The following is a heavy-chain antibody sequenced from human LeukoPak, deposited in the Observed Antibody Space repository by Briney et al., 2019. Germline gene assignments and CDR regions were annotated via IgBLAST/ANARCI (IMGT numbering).Heavy chain of an antibody. CDR2: IYHSGST. D-gene: IGHD5-24*01. CDR1: GGSISSGGYY. V-gene: IGHV4-31*03. Sequence: SETLSLTCTVSGGSISSGGYYWSWIRQHPGKGLEWIGYIYHSGSTYYNPSLKSRVTISVDTSKNRFSLKLSSVTAADTAVYYCASLSGLRREMELWFDPWGQGTLVTVSS. J-gene: IGHJ5*02. CDR3: ASLSGLRREMELWFDP.